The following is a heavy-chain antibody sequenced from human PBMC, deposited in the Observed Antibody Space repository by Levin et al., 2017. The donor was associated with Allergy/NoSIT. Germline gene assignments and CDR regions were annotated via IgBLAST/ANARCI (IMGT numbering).Heavy chain of an antibody. V-gene: IGHV4-30-2*01. CDR3: ARTPYYGSGRYAFDI. Sequence: PSETLSLTCAVSGGSISSGGYSWSWIRQPPGKGLEWIGYIYHSGSTYYNPSLKSRVTISVDRSKNQFSLKLSSVTAADTAVYYCARTPYYGSGRYAFDIWGQGTMVTVSS. CDR2: IYHSGST. D-gene: IGHD3-10*01. J-gene: IGHJ3*02. CDR1: GGSISSGGYS.